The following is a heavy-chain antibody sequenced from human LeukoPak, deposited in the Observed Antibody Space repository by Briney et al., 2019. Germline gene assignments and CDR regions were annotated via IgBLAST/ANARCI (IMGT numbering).Heavy chain of an antibody. V-gene: IGHV4-30-2*01. CDR2: IYHSGST. D-gene: IGHD3-22*01. Sequence: PSQTLSLTCAVSGGSISSGGYSWSWIRQPPGKGLEWIGYIYHSGSTYYNPSLKSRVTISVDRSKNQFSLKLSSVTAADTAVYYCARVRYDSSGYYPDYWGQGTLVTVSS. CDR3: ARVRYDSSGYYPDY. CDR1: GGSISSGGYS. J-gene: IGHJ4*02.